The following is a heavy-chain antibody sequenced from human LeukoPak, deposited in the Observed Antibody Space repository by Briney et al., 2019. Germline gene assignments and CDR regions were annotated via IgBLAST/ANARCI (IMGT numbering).Heavy chain of an antibody. V-gene: IGHV3-66*01. CDR1: GFTVSSNY. J-gene: IGHJ4*02. CDR2: IYSGGST. Sequence: GGSLRLSCAASGFTVSSNYVSWVRQAPGKGLEWVSVIYSGGSTYYADSVKGRFTISRDNSKNTLYLQMNSLRAEDTAVYYCARATYYYGSGSYSNWGQGTLVTVSS. CDR3: ARATYYYGSGSYSN. D-gene: IGHD3-10*01.